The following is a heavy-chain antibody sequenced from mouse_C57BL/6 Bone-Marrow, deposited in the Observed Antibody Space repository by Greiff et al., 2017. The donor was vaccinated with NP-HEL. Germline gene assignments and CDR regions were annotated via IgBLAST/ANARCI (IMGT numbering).Heavy chain of an antibody. CDR3: AREDEDDGWFAY. CDR2: IDPSDSYT. V-gene: IGHV1-59*01. J-gene: IGHJ3*01. D-gene: IGHD2-12*01. CDR1: GYTFPLSW. Sequence: QVQLPPPWAALLRPGPSVPLSFKASGYTFPLSWLPFVPPMPCPVLEWIGVIDPSDSYTTYNQKFKGKATLTVDTSSRTAYMHLSSLTSEDAAVDDCAREDEDDGWFAYWGQGTLGTVAA.